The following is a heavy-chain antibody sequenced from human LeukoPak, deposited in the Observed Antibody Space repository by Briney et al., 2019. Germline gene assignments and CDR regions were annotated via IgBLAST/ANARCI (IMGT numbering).Heavy chain of an antibody. D-gene: IGHD3-22*01. CDR1: GGSFSGYY. CDR3: ASLEFSGYYYNDAFDI. Sequence: PSETLSLTCAVYGGSFSGYYWSWIRQPPGKGLEWIGEINHSGSTNYNPSLKSRVTISVDTSKNQFSLKLSSVTAADTAVYYCASLEFSGYYYNDAFDIWGQGTMVTVSS. V-gene: IGHV4-34*01. CDR2: INHSGST. J-gene: IGHJ3*02.